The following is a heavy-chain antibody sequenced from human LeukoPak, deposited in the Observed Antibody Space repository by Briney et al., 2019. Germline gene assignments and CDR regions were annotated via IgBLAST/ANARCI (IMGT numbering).Heavy chain of an antibody. V-gene: IGHV3-23*01. CDR3: AKDEVPNSSSSAWFDP. J-gene: IGHJ5*02. CDR2: ISGSGGST. Sequence: GGSLRLSCAASGFTFSSYAMSWVRQAPGKGLEWVSAISGSGGSTYYADSVKGRFTISRDNSTNTLYLQMNSLRAEDTAVYYCAKDEVPNSSSSAWFDPWGQGTLVTVSS. CDR1: GFTFSSYA. D-gene: IGHD6-6*01.